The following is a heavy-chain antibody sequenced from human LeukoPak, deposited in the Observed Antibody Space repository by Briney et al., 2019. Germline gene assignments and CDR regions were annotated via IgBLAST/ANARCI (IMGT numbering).Heavy chain of an antibody. CDR1: GFTVSSNY. J-gene: IGHJ4*02. V-gene: IGHV3-53*04. CDR3: ARVSSLVDYTGGGEDY. CDR2: IYSGGST. D-gene: IGHD4-11*01. Sequence: GGSVRLSCAASGFTVSSNYMSWVRQAPGKGLEWVSVIYSGGSTYYADSVKGRFTISRHNSKNTLYLQMNSLRAEDTAVYYCARVSSLVDYTGGGEDYWGQGTLVTV.